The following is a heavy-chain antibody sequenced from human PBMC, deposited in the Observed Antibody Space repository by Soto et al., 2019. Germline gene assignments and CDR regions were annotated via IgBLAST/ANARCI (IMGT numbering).Heavy chain of an antibody. CDR3: ARAGVEYQLLCFFDY. CDR1: GFTFSSYA. D-gene: IGHD2-2*01. V-gene: IGHV3-30-3*01. CDR2: ISYDGSNK. J-gene: IGHJ4*02. Sequence: GGSLRLSCAASGFTFSSYAMHWVRQAPGKGLEWVAVISYDGSNKYYADSVKGRFTISRDNSKNTLYLQMNSLRAEDTAVYYCARAGVEYQLLCFFDYWGQGTLVTVSS.